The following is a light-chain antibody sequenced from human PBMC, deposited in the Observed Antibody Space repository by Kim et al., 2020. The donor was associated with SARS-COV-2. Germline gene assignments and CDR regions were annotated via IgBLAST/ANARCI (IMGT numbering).Light chain of an antibody. CDR3: QSYDSSNQGV. Sequence: NFMLTQPHSVSESPGKTVTISCTRSSGSIASNYVQWYQQRPGSAPTTVIYEDNQRPPGVPDRFSGSIDSSSNSASLTISGLKTEDEADYYCQSYDSSNQGVFCGGTQLTVL. CDR1: SGSIASNY. V-gene: IGLV6-57*04. J-gene: IGLJ3*02. CDR2: EDN.